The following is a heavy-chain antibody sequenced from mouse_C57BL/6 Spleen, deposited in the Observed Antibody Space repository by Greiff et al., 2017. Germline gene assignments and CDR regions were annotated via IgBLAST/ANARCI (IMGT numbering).Heavy chain of an antibody. D-gene: IGHD4-1*01. CDR3: ARFGTGYYAMDY. J-gene: IGHJ4*01. Sequence: QVQLQQPGAELVRPGSSVKLSCKASGYTFTSYWMHWVKQRPIQGLEWIGNIDPSDSETHYNQKFKDKATLTVDKSSSTAYMQLSSLTSEDSAVYYCARFGTGYYAMDYWGQGTSVTVSS. CDR2: IDPSDSET. CDR1: GYTFTSYW. V-gene: IGHV1-52*01.